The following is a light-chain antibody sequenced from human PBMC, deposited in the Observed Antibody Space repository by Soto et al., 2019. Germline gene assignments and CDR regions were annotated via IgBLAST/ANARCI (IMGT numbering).Light chain of an antibody. J-gene: IGKJ4*01. CDR1: QSVSRNY. CDR3: QQYDFHPHT. Sequence: EVVLTQSPGTLPLSPGDRATLSCRASQSVSRNYLDWYQQKPGQTPRLLIFGASNRATDIPAMFSASGSGTDFTLTISGLEPDDFAVYYCQQYDFHPHTFGGGTKL. V-gene: IGKV3-20*01. CDR2: GAS.